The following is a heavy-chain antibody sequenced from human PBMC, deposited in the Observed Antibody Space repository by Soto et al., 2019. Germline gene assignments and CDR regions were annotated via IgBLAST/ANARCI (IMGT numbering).Heavy chain of an antibody. CDR1: GGSISSYY. Sequence: SETLSLTCTVSGGSISSYYWSWIRQPPGKGLEWIGYIYYSGSTNYNPSLKSRVTISVDTSKNQFSLKLSSVTAADTAVYYCAGAGGDSPYNWFDPWGQGALVTVSS. CDR3: AGAGGDSPYNWFDP. D-gene: IGHD4-17*01. J-gene: IGHJ5*02. CDR2: IYYSGST. V-gene: IGHV4-59*08.